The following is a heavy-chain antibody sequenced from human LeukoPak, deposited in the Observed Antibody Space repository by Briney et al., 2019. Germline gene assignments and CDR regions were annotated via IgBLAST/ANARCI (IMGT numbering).Heavy chain of an antibody. J-gene: IGHJ5*02. Sequence: GASVNVSCKTSGFTFTRHGISWVRQAPGQRLEWMAWISVYNGVTNYAQKLQGRVTLTTDTSTSTGYMELRSLTSDDTAVYYCARDDSGWFDPWGQGTLVTVSS. CDR2: ISVYNGVT. D-gene: IGHD1-26*01. V-gene: IGHV1-18*01. CDR1: GFTFTRHG. CDR3: ARDDSGWFDP.